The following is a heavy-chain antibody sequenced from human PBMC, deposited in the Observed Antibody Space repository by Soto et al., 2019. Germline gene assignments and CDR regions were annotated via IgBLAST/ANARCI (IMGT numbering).Heavy chain of an antibody. Sequence: GGAVKVSCKASGYTFTIYGISCVLQSPGQWLEWMGWISAYNGNTNYAQKLQGRVTMTTDTSTSTAYMELRSLRSDDTAVYYCARAKIAARGALDYWGQGTLVTVSS. CDR3: ARAKIAARGALDY. CDR1: GYTFTIYG. V-gene: IGHV1-18*01. CDR2: ISAYNGNT. D-gene: IGHD6-6*01. J-gene: IGHJ4*02.